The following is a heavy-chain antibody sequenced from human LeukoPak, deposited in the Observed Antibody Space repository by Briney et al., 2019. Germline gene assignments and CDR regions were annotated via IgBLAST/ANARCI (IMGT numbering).Heavy chain of an antibody. V-gene: IGHV3-43*01. J-gene: IGHJ2*01. CDR3: AKDATAVTYVWGSYRGLDWYFDL. Sequence: GGSLRLSCAASAFTFDDYTMHWVRHAPGEGLEWVSLISWDGGSTYYADSVKGRFTISRDNSKNSLYLQMNSLRTEDTALYYCAKDATAVTYVWGSYRGLDWYFDLWGRGTLVTVSS. CDR1: AFTFDDYT. CDR2: ISWDGGST. D-gene: IGHD3-16*02.